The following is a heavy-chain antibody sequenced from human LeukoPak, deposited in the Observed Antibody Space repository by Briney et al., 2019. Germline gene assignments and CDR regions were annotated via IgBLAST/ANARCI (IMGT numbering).Heavy chain of an antibody. Sequence: ASVKVSCKASGYTFIGYYMHWVRQAPGQGLEWMGWINPNSGGTNYAQKFQGRVTMTRDTSISTAYMELSRLRSDDTAVYYCARLERASDAFDIWGQGTMVTVSS. V-gene: IGHV1-2*02. CDR2: INPNSGGT. CDR1: GYTFIGYY. J-gene: IGHJ3*02. D-gene: IGHD6-6*01. CDR3: ARLERASDAFDI.